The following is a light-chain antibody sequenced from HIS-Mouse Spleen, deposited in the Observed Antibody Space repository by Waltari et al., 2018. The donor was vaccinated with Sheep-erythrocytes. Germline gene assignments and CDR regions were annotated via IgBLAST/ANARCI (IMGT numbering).Light chain of an antibody. J-gene: IGLJ1*01. V-gene: IGLV3-1*01. Sequence: SYELTQPPSVSVSPGQTASITCSGDKLGDKYACWYQQKPGPSPLLVIYQDSKPPSGVPGRCSGSNSGNTATLTISGTQAMDEADYYCQAWDSSTYVFGTGTKVTVL. CDR1: KLGDKY. CDR2: QDS. CDR3: QAWDSSTYV.